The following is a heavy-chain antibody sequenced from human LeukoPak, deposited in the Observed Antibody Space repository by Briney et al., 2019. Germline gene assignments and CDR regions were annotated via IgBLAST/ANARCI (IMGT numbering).Heavy chain of an antibody. CDR3: ASQSFSSTSSLDD. D-gene: IGHD2-2*01. Sequence: SETLSLTCTVSGGSISSGDYYWSWIRQPPGKGLEWIGYIYYSGSTYYNPSLKSRVTISVDTSKNQFSLKPSSVTAADTAVYYCASQSFSSTSSLDDWGQGTLVTVSS. J-gene: IGHJ4*02. CDR1: GGSISSGDYY. V-gene: IGHV4-30-4*01. CDR2: IYYSGST.